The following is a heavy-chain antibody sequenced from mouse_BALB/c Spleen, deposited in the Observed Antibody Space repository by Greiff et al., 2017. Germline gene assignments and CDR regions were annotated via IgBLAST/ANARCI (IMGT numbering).Heavy chain of an antibody. J-gene: IGHJ3*01. CDR3: ARCPYYYGSSYEAWFAY. Sequence: EVQGVESGGGLVQPGGSRKLSCAASGFTFSSFGMHWVRQAPEKGLEWVAYISSGSSTIYYTDTVKGRFTISRDNPKNTLFLQMTSLRSEDTAMYYCARCPYYYGSSYEAWFAYWGQGTLVTVSA. CDR2: ISSGSSTI. D-gene: IGHD1-1*01. V-gene: IGHV5-17*02. CDR1: GFTFSSFG.